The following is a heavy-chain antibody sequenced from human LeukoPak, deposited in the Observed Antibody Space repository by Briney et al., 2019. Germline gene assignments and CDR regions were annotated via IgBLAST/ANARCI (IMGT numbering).Heavy chain of an antibody. V-gene: IGHV1-18*01. Sequence: ASVKVSCKPSGYTFTSYGISWVRQAPGQGLEWMGWISAYNGNTNYAQKLQGRVTMTTDTSTSTAYMELRSLRSDDTAVYYCARGPYSSSWIFYFDYWGQGTLVTVSS. J-gene: IGHJ4*02. CDR3: ARGPYSSSWIFYFDY. D-gene: IGHD6-13*01. CDR2: ISAYNGNT. CDR1: GYTFTSYG.